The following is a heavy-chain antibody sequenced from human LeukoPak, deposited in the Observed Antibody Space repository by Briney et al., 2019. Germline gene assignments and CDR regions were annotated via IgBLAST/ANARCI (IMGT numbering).Heavy chain of an antibody. J-gene: IGHJ4*02. CDR2: IYHSGST. D-gene: IGHD6-13*01. CDR3: ARDPNLEYSSRWYGGYFDY. Sequence: SETLSLTCTVAGGSISSSSYYWGWIRQPPGKGLEWIGIIYHSGSTNYNPSLKSRVTISVDTSKNQFSLKLSSVTAADTAVYYCARDPNLEYSSRWYGGYFDYCGQGTLVTVSS. CDR1: GGSISSSSYY. V-gene: IGHV4-39*07.